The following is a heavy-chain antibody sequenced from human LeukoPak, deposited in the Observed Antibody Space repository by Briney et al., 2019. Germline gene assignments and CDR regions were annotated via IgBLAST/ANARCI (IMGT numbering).Heavy chain of an antibody. Sequence: GGSLRLSCTASGFNVSSKYMNWVRQAPGKGLEWVAVIYSGGSTHYADSVKGRFTISRDNSKNTLYLQMNSLRAEDTAVYYCAAARDYWGQGTLVTVSS. CDR1: GFNVSSKY. J-gene: IGHJ4*02. CDR2: IYSGGST. CDR3: AAARDY. D-gene: IGHD6-25*01. V-gene: IGHV3-53*01.